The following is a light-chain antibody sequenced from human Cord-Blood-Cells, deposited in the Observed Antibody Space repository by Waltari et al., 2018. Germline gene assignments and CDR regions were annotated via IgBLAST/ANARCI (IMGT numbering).Light chain of an antibody. CDR1: QSLLHSDGKTY. CDR2: EVS. J-gene: IGKJ4*02. Sequence: DIVMTKTPLSLSVTPGQPASISCKSSQSLLHSDGKTYLYYYLQKPGQSPQLLIYEVSRRSSGVQNMIGGGGEGEDFTLKISVVEADDVGFYYCMQSIPLQCTFGGGTKVEIK. CDR3: MQSIPLQCT. V-gene: IGKV2-29*02.